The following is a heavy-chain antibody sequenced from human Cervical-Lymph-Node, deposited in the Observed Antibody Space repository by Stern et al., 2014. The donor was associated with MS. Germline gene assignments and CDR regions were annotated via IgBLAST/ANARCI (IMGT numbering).Heavy chain of an antibody. D-gene: IGHD6-13*01. V-gene: IGHV1-69*01. J-gene: IGHJ5*02. CDR3: ALSSETSDRWYSLGYDL. CDR1: GGTFSKFP. CDR2: IFPVFGTP. Sequence: VQLVESGAEVTKPGSSVKVSCKASGGTFSKFPSSWVRQAPGQGLEWMVGIFPVFGTPTYAPQFRGRVTITADVSTSTVYMELSSLRSDDTAVYYCALSSETSDRWYSLGYDLWGQGTLVTVSS.